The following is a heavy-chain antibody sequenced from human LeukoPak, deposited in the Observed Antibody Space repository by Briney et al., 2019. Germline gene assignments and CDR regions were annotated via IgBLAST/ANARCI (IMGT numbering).Heavy chain of an antibody. J-gene: IGHJ6*03. D-gene: IGHD6-19*01. CDR2: IYPGDSDT. Sequence: PGESLKISCKGSGYSFSTYWIGWVRQMPGKGLEWMGIIYPGDSDTTYSPSFQGQVTISADKTISTAYLQWSSLKASDTAMYYCARHIRLPSIAVAGTSYYYYHMDVWGKGTTVTVSS. CDR1: GYSFSTYW. CDR3: ARHIRLPSIAVAGTSYYYYHMDV. V-gene: IGHV5-51*01.